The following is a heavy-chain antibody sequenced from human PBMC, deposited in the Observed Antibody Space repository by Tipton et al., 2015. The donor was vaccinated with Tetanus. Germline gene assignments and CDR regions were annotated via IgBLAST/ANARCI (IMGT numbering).Heavy chain of an antibody. CDR1: GFTFNNYA. V-gene: IGHV3-30-3*01. J-gene: IGHJ6*02. Sequence: RSLRLSCAASGFTFNNYAMHWVRQAPGKGLEWVAVISYDGSNKYDAESVKGRLTISRDNSNNTLYVQMDSLRAEDTAVYYCARCSGGACYRGNHYYYGMDVWGQGTTVTVSS. CDR3: ARCSGGACYRGNHYYYGMDV. D-gene: IGHD2-15*01. CDR2: ISYDGSNK.